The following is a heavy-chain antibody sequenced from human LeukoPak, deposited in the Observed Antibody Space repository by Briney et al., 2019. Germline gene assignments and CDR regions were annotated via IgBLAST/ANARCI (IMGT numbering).Heavy chain of an antibody. V-gene: IGHV3-43*02. D-gene: IGHD2/OR15-2a*01. CDR1: GFTFRDFS. CDR2: ISGDGSVT. J-gene: IGHJ4*02. CDR3: AKGNNSLSYNFDY. Sequence: GGSLRLSCAASGFTFRDFSMHWVRQDPGKGVEWVSLISGDGSVTHYADSVKGRFTISRDNSKNSLYLQMSSLRIEDTAFYHCAKGNNSLSYNFDYWGQGALVTVSS.